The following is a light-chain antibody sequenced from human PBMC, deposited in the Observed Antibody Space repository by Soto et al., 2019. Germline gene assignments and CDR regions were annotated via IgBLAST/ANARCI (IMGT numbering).Light chain of an antibody. Sequence: EIVLTQSPATLSLSPGERATLSCRASQSVSSYLAWYQQKPGQAPSLLIYDASNRATGIPARFSGSGSGTDFTLTISSLEPEDFAVYYCHQRSNWPLFGGGTKVEIK. CDR1: QSVSSY. CDR2: DAS. V-gene: IGKV3-11*01. J-gene: IGKJ4*01. CDR3: HQRSNWPL.